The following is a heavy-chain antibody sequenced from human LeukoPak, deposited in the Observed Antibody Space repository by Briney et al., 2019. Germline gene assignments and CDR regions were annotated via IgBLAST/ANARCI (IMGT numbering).Heavy chain of an antibody. V-gene: IGHV3-30*04. CDR2: ISYDGSNK. D-gene: IGHD6-19*01. CDR3: AKPAISSRGWYYDY. J-gene: IGHJ4*02. CDR1: GFTSSSYA. Sequence: GGSLRLSCAASGFTSSSYAMHWVRQAPGKGLEWVAVISYDGSNKYYADSVKGRFTISRDNSKNTLYLQMNSLRAEDTAVYYCAKPAISSRGWYYDYWGQGTLVTVSS.